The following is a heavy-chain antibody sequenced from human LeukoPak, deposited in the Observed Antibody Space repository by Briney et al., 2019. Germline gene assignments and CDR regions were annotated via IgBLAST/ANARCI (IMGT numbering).Heavy chain of an antibody. V-gene: IGHV3-23*01. CDR3: AKDPIVFNSGDYYLGAFNI. D-gene: IGHD2-21*02. CDR1: GFTFSICA. CDR2: ISGGGGKT. Sequence: GGSLRLSCEASGFTFSICALSWVRQAPGKGLEWVSAISGGGGKTWYADSVKGRFTISRDNSKNTLYLQMNSLRAEDTALYYCAKDPIVFNSGDYYLGAFNIWGQGAMVTVSS. J-gene: IGHJ3*02.